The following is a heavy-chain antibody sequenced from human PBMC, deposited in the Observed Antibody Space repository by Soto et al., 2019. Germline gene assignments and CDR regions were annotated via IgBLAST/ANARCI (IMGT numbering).Heavy chain of an antibody. CDR3: ASLGTTVTSFDY. J-gene: IGHJ4*02. CDR1: GGSISSPTW. Sequence: SETLSLTCAVSGGSISSPTWWSWVRQPPGKGLEWIGESSHSGSTNYNPSLKSRATISLDKSKNQFSLKLSSVTAAGTAVYYCASLGTTVTSFDYWGQGTLVTVSS. D-gene: IGHD4-4*01. V-gene: IGHV4-4*02. CDR2: SSHSGST.